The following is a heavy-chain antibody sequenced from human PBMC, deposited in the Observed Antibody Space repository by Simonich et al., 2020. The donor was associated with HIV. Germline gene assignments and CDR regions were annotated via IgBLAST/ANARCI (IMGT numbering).Heavy chain of an antibody. D-gene: IGHD6-13*01. V-gene: IGHV4-34*01. CDR2: INHRGST. J-gene: IGHJ1*01. CDR3: ARLTAGGLGEYFQH. Sequence: QVQLQQWGAGLLKPSETLSLTCAVYGGSFSGYSWSWIRQTPGKGLEWIGEINHRGSTNYNPSLKSRVTISVDTAKNQFSLKLSSVTAADTAVYYCARLTAGGLGEYFQHWGQGTLVTVSS. CDR1: GGSFSGYS.